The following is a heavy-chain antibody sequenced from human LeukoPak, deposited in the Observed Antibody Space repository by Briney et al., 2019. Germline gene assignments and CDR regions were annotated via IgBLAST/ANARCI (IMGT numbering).Heavy chain of an antibody. CDR1: GLTVSNNY. Sequence: GGSLRLSCAASGLTVSNNYLSWVRQAPGKGLEGVSVLYVGGSTYYPDSGEGRFTISRDNSKNMIYLQMNSLRDDDTAVYYCARDVSSRHLGYWGQGTLVTVSS. V-gene: IGHV3-66*01. D-gene: IGHD3-10*01. CDR3: ARDVSSRHLGY. J-gene: IGHJ4*02. CDR2: LYVGGST.